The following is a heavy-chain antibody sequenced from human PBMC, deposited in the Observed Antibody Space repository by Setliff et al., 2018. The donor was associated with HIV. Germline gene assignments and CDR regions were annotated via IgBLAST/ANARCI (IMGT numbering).Heavy chain of an antibody. CDR1: GGSISSYY. CDR2: IYSSGST. V-gene: IGHV4-4*09. Sequence: SETLSLTCTVSGGSISSYYWSWIRQPPGKGLEWLGHIYSSGSTNYNPSLKSRVTISVDASKNQFSLKLYSVTAADTAVYYCARAYFGSGIYYWGQGTLVTVSS. CDR3: ARAYFGSGIYY. J-gene: IGHJ4*02. D-gene: IGHD3-10*01.